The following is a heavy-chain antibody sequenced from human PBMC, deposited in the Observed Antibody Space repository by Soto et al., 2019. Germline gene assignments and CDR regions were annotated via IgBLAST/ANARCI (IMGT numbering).Heavy chain of an antibody. D-gene: IGHD6-13*01. CDR1: GFTFSSYA. V-gene: IGHV3-23*01. CDR3: AKFPSASSSWYLGYYYYMDV. J-gene: IGHJ6*03. CDR2: ISGSGGST. Sequence: GGSLRLSCAAFGFTFSSYAMSWVRQAPGKGLEWVSAISGSGGSTYYADSVKGRFTISRDNSKNTLYLQMNSLRAEDTAVYYCAKFPSASSSWYLGYYYYMDVWGKGTTVTVSS.